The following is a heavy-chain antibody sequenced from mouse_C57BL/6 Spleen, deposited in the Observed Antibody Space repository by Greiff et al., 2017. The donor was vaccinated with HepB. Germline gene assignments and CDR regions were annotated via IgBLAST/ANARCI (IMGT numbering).Heavy chain of an antibody. V-gene: IGHV1-81*01. D-gene: IGHD3-3*01. CDR1: GYTFTSYG. Sequence: VKLVESGAELARPGASVKLSCKASGYTFTSYGISWVKQRTGQGLEWIGEIYPRSGNTYYNEKFKGKATLTADKSSSTAYMELRSLTSEDSAVYFCARPGTEAMDYWGQGTSVTVSS. J-gene: IGHJ4*01. CDR2: IYPRSGNT. CDR3: ARPGTEAMDY.